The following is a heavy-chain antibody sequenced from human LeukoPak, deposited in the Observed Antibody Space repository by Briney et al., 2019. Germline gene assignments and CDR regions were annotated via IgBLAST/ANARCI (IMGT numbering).Heavy chain of an antibody. D-gene: IGHD3-22*01. V-gene: IGHV3-23*01. J-gene: IGHJ4*02. CDR2: VSGGGAGT. CDR3: ARDHYYDSSWIDY. Sequence: GGSLRLSCAASGFTFSSYAMGWVRQAPGKGLEWVSGVSGGGAGTFYADSVRGRFTISRDDSKNTLLLQMNSLRAEDTAVYYCARDHYYDSSWIDYWGQGTLVTVSS. CDR1: GFTFSSYA.